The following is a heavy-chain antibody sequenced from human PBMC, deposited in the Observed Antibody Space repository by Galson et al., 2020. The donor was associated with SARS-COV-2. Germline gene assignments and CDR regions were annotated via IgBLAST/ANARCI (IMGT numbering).Heavy chain of an antibody. CDR3: ARYDYGDYETPGGDYYYGMDV. V-gene: IGHV1-69*13. J-gene: IGHJ6*02. CDR1: GGTFSSYA. Sequence: SVKVSCKASGGTFSSYAISWVRQAPGQGLEWMGGIIPIFGTANYAQKFQGRVTITADESTSTAYMELSSLRSEDTAVYYCARYDYGDYETPGGDYYYGMDVWGQGTTATVSS. CDR2: IIPIFGTA. D-gene: IGHD4-17*01.